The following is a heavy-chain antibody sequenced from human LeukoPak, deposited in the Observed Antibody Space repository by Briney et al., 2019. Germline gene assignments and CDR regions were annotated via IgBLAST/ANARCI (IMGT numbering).Heavy chain of an antibody. V-gene: IGHV7-4-1*02. CDR2: INANTGNP. Sequence: ASVKVSCKASGYTFTSYSMNWVRQAPGQGLEYMGWINANTGNPTYAQGFTGRFVFSLDASVSTAYLQISSLKAEDTAVYYCARDFPARDWFFDLWGRGTLVTVSS. CDR3: ARDFPARDWFFDL. J-gene: IGHJ2*01. CDR1: GYTFTSYS.